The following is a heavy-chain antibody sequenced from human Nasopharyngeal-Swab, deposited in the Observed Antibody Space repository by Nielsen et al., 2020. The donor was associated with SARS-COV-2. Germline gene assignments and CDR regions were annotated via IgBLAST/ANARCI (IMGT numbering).Heavy chain of an antibody. CDR2: IYYSGST. CDR1: GGSIISGGYY. V-gene: IGHV4-31*03. J-gene: IGHJ3*02. Sequence: SETLSLTCTVSGGSIISGGYYWSWIRQHPGKGLEWIGYIYYSGSTYYNPSLKSRVTISVDTSKNQFSLKLSSVTAADTAVYYCARAQSITMIIGAFDIWGQGTMVTVSS. D-gene: IGHD3-22*01. CDR3: ARAQSITMIIGAFDI.